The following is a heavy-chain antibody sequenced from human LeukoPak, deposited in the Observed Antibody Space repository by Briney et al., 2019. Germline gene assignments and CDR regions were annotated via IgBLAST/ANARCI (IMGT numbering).Heavy chain of an antibody. CDR1: GGTFSSYA. Sequence: SVNVSCKASGGTFSSYAISWVRQAPGQGLEWMGGIIPIFGTANYAQKFQGRVTITTDESTSTAYMELSSLRSEDTAVYYCARHLEGGSGSNAFDIWGQGTMVTVSS. J-gene: IGHJ3*02. CDR3: ARHLEGGSGSNAFDI. V-gene: IGHV1-69*05. CDR2: IIPIFGTA. D-gene: IGHD3-10*01.